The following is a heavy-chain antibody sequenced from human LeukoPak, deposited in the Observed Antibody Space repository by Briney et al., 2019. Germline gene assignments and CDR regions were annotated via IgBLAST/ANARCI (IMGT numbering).Heavy chain of an antibody. CDR2: IYYSGST. CDR3: AREAPYDSGGTTSGWYFDL. CDR1: SGSISSGGYY. V-gene: IGHV4-31*03. Sequence: SETLSLTCTVSSGSISSGGYYWSWIRQHPGKGLEWIVYIYYSGSTYYNPSLKSRVTISVDTSKNQFSLKLSSVTAADTAVYYCAREAPYDSGGTTSGWYFDLWGRGTLVTVSS. D-gene: IGHD3-22*01. J-gene: IGHJ2*01.